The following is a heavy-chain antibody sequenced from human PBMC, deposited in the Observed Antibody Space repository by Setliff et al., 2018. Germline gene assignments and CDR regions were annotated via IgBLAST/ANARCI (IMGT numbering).Heavy chain of an antibody. V-gene: IGHV4-39*07. J-gene: IGHJ5*02. Sequence: SETLSLTCTVSGGSISSGGYYWSWIRQPPGKGLEWIGEINHSGSTNYNPSLKSRVTISVDTSKNQFSLKLSSVTAADTAVYDCARGVYCSSTSCSPGLNWFDPWGQGTLVTVSS. D-gene: IGHD2-2*01. CDR3: ARGVYCSSTSCSPGLNWFDP. CDR1: GGSISSGGYY. CDR2: INHSGST.